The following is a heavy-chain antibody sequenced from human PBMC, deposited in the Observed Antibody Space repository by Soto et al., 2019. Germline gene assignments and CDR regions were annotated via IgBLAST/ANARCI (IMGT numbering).Heavy chain of an antibody. CDR3: ARSPRSSPYFDY. CDR1: GYTFSNFW. D-gene: IGHD6-13*01. Sequence: GESLKISCQCSGYTFSNFWIAWVRQLPGKGLEWMGIIYPGDYETKYSPSFHGKVTISADRSIGTAYLQWSSLEASDSAFYFCARSPRSSPYFDYWGQGALVTVSS. CDR2: IYPGDYET. J-gene: IGHJ4*02. V-gene: IGHV5-51*01.